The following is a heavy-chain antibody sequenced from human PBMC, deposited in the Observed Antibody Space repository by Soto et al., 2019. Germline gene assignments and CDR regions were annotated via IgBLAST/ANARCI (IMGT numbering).Heavy chain of an antibody. V-gene: IGHV3-33*01. J-gene: IGHJ4*02. CDR1: GFTFSSYG. D-gene: IGHD6-19*01. CDR2: IWYDGSNK. Sequence: SLSLSCAASGFTFSSYGMHWVRQAPGKGLEWVAVIWYDGSNKYYADSVKGRFTISRDNSKNTLYLQMNSLRAEDTAVYYCARAQQWLDYFDYWGQGTLVTVSS. CDR3: ARAQQWLDYFDY.